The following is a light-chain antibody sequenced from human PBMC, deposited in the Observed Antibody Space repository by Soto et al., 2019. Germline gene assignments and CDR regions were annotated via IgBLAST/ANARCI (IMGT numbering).Light chain of an antibody. CDR3: MQPLQSWT. V-gene: IGKV2-28*01. Sequence: DIVRTQSPRSLPVTRVEPGAISWRSGQSLLHSNGYNYLDWYLQKPGQSPQLLIYLGSNRASGVPDRFSGSGSGTDFTLKISRVEAEDVGVYYCMQPLQSWTFGQGTKVDIK. CDR1: QSLLHSNGYNY. J-gene: IGKJ1*01. CDR2: LGS.